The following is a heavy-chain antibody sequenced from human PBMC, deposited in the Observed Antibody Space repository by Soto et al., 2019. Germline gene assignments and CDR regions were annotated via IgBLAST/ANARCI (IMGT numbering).Heavy chain of an antibody. CDR3: ARLAYYYDISGYYYGGYYLDY. Sequence: PSETLSLTCTVSGGSISSSSHCWGWIRQPPGKGLEWIGSIYYSGSTYYNPSLKSRVTISVDTSKNQFSLKLSSVTAADTAVYYCARLAYYYDISGYYYGGYYLDYWGRGTLDTGSA. J-gene: IGHJ4*02. D-gene: IGHD3-22*01. CDR2: IYYSGST. CDR1: GGSISSSSHC. V-gene: IGHV4-39*01.